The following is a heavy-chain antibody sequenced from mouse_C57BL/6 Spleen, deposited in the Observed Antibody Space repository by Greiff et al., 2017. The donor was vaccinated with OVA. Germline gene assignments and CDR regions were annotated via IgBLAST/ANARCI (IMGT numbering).Heavy chain of an antibody. CDR3: TRAYYSNYDY. D-gene: IGHD2-5*01. V-gene: IGHV1-15*01. CDR1: GYTFTDYE. Sequence: VQLQQSGAELVRPGASVTLSCKASGYTFTDYEMHWVKQTPVHGLEWIGAIDPETGGTAYNQKFKGKAILTADKSSSTAYMELRSLTSEDSAVYYFTRAYYSNYDYWGQGTTLTVSS. CDR2: IDPETGGT. J-gene: IGHJ2*01.